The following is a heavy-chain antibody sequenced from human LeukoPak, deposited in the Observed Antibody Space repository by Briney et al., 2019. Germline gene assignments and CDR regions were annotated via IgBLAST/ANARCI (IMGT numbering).Heavy chain of an antibody. Sequence: ASVKVSCKASGYTFTGYYMHWVRQAPGQGLEWMGWINPNSGGTNYAQKFQGRVTMTRDTSISTAYMELSRLRSDDTAVYYCARDSHYYDSSGYFFGNRLYYFDYWGQGTLVTVSS. D-gene: IGHD3-22*01. CDR3: ARDSHYYDSSGYFFGNRLYYFDY. CDR2: INPNSGGT. V-gene: IGHV1-2*02. CDR1: GYTFTGYY. J-gene: IGHJ4*02.